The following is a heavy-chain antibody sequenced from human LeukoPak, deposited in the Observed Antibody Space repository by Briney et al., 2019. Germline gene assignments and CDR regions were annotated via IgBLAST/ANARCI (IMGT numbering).Heavy chain of an antibody. D-gene: IGHD1-26*01. CDR1: GFTFDDYA. Sequence: GGSLRLSCAASGFTFDDYAMHWVRHAPGKGLEWVSGISWNSGSIGYADSVKGRFTISRDNAKNSLYLQMNSLRAEDTALYHWARGGGELHHDAFDIWGQGTMVTVSS. V-gene: IGHV3-9*01. J-gene: IGHJ3*02. CDR2: ISWNSGSI. CDR3: ARGGGELHHDAFDI.